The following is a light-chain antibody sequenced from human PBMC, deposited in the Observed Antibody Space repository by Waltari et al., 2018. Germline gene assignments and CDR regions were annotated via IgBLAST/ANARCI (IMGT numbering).Light chain of an antibody. CDR2: ENT. Sequence: QSVLTQPPSVSAAPGQRVTISCSGGSSTIGNNYVPWSRHSPGTAPKLLIYENTERPSGIPGRFSGSKSGTSATLDITGLQAGDEADYYCGTWDSSLSGAVFGGGTHLTVL. V-gene: IGLV1-51*02. J-gene: IGLJ7*01. CDR1: SSTIGNNY. CDR3: GTWDSSLSGAV.